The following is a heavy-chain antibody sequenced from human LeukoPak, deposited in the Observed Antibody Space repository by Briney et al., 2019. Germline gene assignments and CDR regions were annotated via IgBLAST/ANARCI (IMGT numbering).Heavy chain of an antibody. J-gene: IGHJ4*02. CDR3: ARWGDGPDY. D-gene: IGHD3-10*01. Sequence: PGRSLRLSCAASGFTFSSYGMHWVRQAPGKGLEWVAVISYDGSNKYYADSVKGRFTISRDNSKNTLYLQLNSLRAEDTAVYYCARWGDGPDYWGQGTLVTVSS. CDR2: ISYDGSNK. V-gene: IGHV3-30*03. CDR1: GFTFSSYG.